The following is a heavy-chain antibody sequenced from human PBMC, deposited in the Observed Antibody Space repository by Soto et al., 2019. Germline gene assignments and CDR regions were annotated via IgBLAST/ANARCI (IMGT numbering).Heavy chain of an antibody. Sequence: ASVKVSCKASGYTFTSYYMHCVRQAPGQVLEWMGIINPSGGSTSYAQKFQGRVTMTRDTSTSTVYMELSSLRSEDTAVYYCAREKDSSGYYYSRRTGYYFDYWGQGTLVTVSS. V-gene: IGHV1-46*01. CDR2: INPSGGST. J-gene: IGHJ4*02. D-gene: IGHD3-22*01. CDR3: AREKDSSGYYYSRRTGYYFDY. CDR1: GYTFTSYY.